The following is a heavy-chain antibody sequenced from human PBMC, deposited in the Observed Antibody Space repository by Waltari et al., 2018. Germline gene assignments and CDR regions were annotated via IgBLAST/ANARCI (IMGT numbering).Heavy chain of an antibody. CDR1: GFTFSSYW. CDR3: VRGSLNPGFDY. V-gene: IGHV3-74*01. CDR2: TNTDGSFT. Sequence: EVQLVESGGGLVQPGGSLRLSCAVSGFTFSSYWMHWSRQTPGEGLVWLSRTNTDGSFTNYADSVEGRFTMSRDNAKDTVYLQMNSLRAEDTAIYYCVRGSLNPGFDYWGQGTLVTVSS. J-gene: IGHJ4*02.